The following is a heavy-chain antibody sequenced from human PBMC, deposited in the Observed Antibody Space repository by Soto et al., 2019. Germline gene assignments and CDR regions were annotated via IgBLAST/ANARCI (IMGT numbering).Heavy chain of an antibody. CDR1: GGSITSYH. CDR2: SAYTANT. J-gene: IGHJ5*02. CDR3: SRDRHAGFTHCFDP. D-gene: IGHD2-8*01. Sequence: PSQTLSLACVVSGGSITSYHWSWIRQFPGKGLEWIAYSAYTANTNYNPSLKSRVTISLDTSKNQCSLNLTSVTAADTAVYYCSRDRHAGFTHCFDPSGQRTLDTVS. V-gene: IGHV4-59*01.